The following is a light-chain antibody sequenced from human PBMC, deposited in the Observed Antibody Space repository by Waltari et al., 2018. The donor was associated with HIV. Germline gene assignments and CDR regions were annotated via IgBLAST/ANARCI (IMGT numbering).Light chain of an antibody. CDR3: QQYNNWPGKT. V-gene: IGKV3-15*01. CDR2: GAS. J-gene: IGKJ1*01. Sequence: EIVMTQSPATLSVSPGERATLSCRASQSVSSNLAWYQQKPGQAPRLLIYGASPRATGIPGRFGGSGSGTEFTLTISSLQSEDFAVYYCQQYNNWPGKTFGQGTKVEIK. CDR1: QSVSSN.